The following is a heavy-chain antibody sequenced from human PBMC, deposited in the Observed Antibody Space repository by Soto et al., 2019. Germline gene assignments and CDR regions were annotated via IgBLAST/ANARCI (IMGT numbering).Heavy chain of an antibody. D-gene: IGHD2-15*01. CDR1: GGSISSGGYY. J-gene: IGHJ4*02. Sequence: QVQLQESGPGLVKPSQTLSLTCTVSGGSISSGGYYWSWIRQHPGKGLEWIGYIYYSGSTYYNPSLKRRVTVSVDTSKNQCSLKLSSVTAADTAVYYCARDEGGYCSGGSCYHCDYWGQGTLVTVSS. CDR2: IYYSGST. CDR3: ARDEGGYCSGGSCYHCDY. V-gene: IGHV4-31*03.